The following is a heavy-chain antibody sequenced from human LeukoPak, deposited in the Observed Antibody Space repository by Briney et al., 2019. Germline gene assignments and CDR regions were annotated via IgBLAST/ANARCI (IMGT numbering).Heavy chain of an antibody. Sequence: SETLSLTCTVSGGSISSYYWSWIRQPPGKGLEWIGYIYYSGSTNYNPSLKSRVTISVDTSKNQFSLKLSSVTAADTAVYYCARAYDILTGYYTYYFDYWGQGTLVTVSS. D-gene: IGHD3-9*01. CDR1: GGSISSYY. V-gene: IGHV4-59*01. CDR2: IYYSGST. J-gene: IGHJ4*02. CDR3: ARAYDILTGYYTYYFDY.